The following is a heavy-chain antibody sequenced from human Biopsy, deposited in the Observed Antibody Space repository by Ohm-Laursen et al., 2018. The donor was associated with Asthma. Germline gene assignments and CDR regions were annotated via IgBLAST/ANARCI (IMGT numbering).Heavy chain of an antibody. J-gene: IGHJ4*02. V-gene: IGHV1-69*13. Sequence: SVKVSCKASGGTFNYAITWVRQAPGQGLEWMGGIIPIFGTTNYAQRFKGRVTITADESSSTAYMELSSLRSEDTAVYYCASETGHSYGSGSEYYFDYWGLGTLVTVSS. CDR1: GGTFNYA. D-gene: IGHD3-10*01. CDR2: IIPIFGTT. CDR3: ASETGHSYGSGSEYYFDY.